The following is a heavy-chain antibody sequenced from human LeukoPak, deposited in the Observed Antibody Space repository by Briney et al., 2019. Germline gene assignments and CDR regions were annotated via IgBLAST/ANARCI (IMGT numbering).Heavy chain of an antibody. D-gene: IGHD5-24*01. V-gene: IGHV3-48*03. CDR3: TKGAMDTITADI. CDR1: GFTFSYYE. CDR2: ISSSTTTI. J-gene: IGHJ4*02. Sequence: GGSLRLSCAGSGFTFSYYEMNWVRQAPGKGLEWVSYISSSTTTIHYADSVKGRFTVSRDNAKNPLYLQMNSLTAEDTAFYYCTKGAMDTITADIWGQGTLVTVSS.